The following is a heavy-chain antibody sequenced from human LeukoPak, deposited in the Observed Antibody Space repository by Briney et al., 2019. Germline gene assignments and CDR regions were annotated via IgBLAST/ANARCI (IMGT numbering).Heavy chain of an antibody. V-gene: IGHV3-23*01. CDR2: ISGSGSNT. Sequence: GGSLRLSCAASGFSFSTCDMNWVRQAPGKGLEWVSAISGSGSNTYYADSVKGRFTISRDNSKNTLYLQMNSLGAEDTALYYCAKDVRGYNRPFDYWGQGTLVTVSS. J-gene: IGHJ4*02. D-gene: IGHD3-10*02. CDR1: GFSFSTCD. CDR3: AKDVRGYNRPFDY.